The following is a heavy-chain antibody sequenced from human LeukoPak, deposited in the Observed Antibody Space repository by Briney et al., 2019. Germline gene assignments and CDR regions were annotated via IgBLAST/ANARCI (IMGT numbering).Heavy chain of an antibody. CDR3: ARGGLENAFDI. V-gene: IGHV3-66*01. Sequence: PGRSLRLSCATSGFTGTSNYVSSVRHAPGEGMEWVSIIYSGGSTDYADPVKGRFTISRDSSKNTLYLQMNSLRAEDTAVYYCARGGLENAFDIWGQGTMVTVSS. CDR1: GFTGTSNY. D-gene: IGHD3/OR15-3a*01. J-gene: IGHJ3*02. CDR2: IYSGGST.